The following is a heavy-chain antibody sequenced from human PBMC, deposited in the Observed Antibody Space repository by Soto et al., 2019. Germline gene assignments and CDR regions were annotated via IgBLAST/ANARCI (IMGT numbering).Heavy chain of an antibody. J-gene: IGHJ4*02. CDR1: GFTFSSYG. CDR3: AKAGTVVITTWFDY. CDR2: ISYDGSNK. D-gene: IGHD3-22*01. Sequence: HPGGSLRLSCAASGFTFSSYGMHWVRQAPGKGLEWVAVISYDGSNKYYADSVKGRFTISRDNSKNTLYLQMNSLRAEDTAVYYCAKAGTVVITTWFDYWGQGTLVTVSS. V-gene: IGHV3-30*18.